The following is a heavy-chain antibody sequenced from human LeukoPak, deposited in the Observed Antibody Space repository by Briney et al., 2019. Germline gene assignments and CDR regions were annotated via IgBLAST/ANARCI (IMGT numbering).Heavy chain of an antibody. J-gene: IGHJ4*02. Sequence: EASVKVSCKASGGTFSSYAISWVRQAPGQGLEWMGRIIPIFGTAHYAQKFQGRGTVTTDESTSTAYMELSSLRSEDTAVYYCAREDMYYYDSSGYYYFDYWGQGTLVTVSS. D-gene: IGHD3-22*01. CDR1: GGTFSSYA. CDR2: IIPIFGTA. CDR3: AREDMYYYDSSGYYYFDY. V-gene: IGHV1-69*05.